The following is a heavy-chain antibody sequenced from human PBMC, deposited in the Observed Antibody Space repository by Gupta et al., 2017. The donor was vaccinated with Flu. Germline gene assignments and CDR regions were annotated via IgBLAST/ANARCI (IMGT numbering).Heavy chain of an antibody. CDR3: VRSIPDAYYFGYFFDS. J-gene: IGHJ4*02. D-gene: IGHD3-10*01. V-gene: IGHV3-72*01. Sequence: EIHLVESGGHLVQPGESLRLSCVASGFTFSDHYVEWVRKAPGKGLEWVGRSRNKNNGYATEYAAAVKGRFTISREDAKKSLFLDMHSLKTEDTAVYYCVRSIPDAYYFGYFFDSWGQGTLVTVSS. CDR2: SRNKNNGYAT. CDR1: GFTFSDHY.